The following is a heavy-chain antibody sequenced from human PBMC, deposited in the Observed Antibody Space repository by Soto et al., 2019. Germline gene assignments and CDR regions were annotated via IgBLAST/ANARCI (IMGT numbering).Heavy chain of an antibody. J-gene: IGHJ6*02. CDR1: GGSFSVYY. CDR2: INHSGST. D-gene: IGHD4-17*01. Sequence: SETLSLTCAVYGGSFSVYYWSWIRQPPGKGLEWIGEINHSGSTNYNPSLKSRVTISVDTSKNQFSLKLSSVTAADTAVYYCARGPTTVTYYYYYYGMDVWGQGTTVTVSS. V-gene: IGHV4-34*01. CDR3: ARGPTTVTYYYYYYGMDV.